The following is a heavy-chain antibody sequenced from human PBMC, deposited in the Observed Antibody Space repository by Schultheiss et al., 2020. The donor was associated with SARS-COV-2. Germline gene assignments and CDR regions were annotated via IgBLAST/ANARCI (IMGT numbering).Heavy chain of an antibody. CDR1: GGTFSSYT. CDR3: ARGTLSRRGNSYYYYYMDV. D-gene: IGHD4-23*01. Sequence: SVKVSCKASGGTFSSYTISWVRQAPGQGLEWMGRIIPILGIANYAQKFQGRVTITADKSTSTAYMELSSLRSEDTAVYYCARGTLSRRGNSYYYYYMDVWGKGTTVTVAS. V-gene: IGHV1-69*02. CDR2: IIPILGIA. J-gene: IGHJ6*03.